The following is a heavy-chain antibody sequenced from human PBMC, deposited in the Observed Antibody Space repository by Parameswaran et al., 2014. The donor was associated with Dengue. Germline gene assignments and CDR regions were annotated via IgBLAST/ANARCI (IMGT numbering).Heavy chain of an antibody. D-gene: IGHD3-10*01. Sequence: VRQAPGKGLEWVSYISSSSSYTNYADSVKGRFTISRDNAKNSLYLQINSLRAEDTAVYYCARVMGSGSYYRNDYWGQGTLVTVSS. CDR2: ISSSSSYT. CDR3: ARVMGSGSYYRNDY. V-gene: IGHV3-11*05. J-gene: IGHJ4*02.